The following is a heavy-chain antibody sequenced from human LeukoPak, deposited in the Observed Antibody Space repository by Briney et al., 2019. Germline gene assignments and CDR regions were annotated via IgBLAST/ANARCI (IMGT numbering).Heavy chain of an antibody. CDR2: LSYSGST. Sequence: PSETLSLTCTVSGGSISSYYWTWIRQPPGKGLEWIGSLSYSGSTNYNPSLKRRVTRSVDTSKNQFSLKLSSVTAADTAVYYCARRHVEYSSSSDPYYFDYWGQGTLVTVSS. CDR1: GGSISSYY. J-gene: IGHJ4*02. V-gene: IGHV4-59*01. D-gene: IGHD6-6*01. CDR3: ARRHVEYSSSSDPYYFDY.